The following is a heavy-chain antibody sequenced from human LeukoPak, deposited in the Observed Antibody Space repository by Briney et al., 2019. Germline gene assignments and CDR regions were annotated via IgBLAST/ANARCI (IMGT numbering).Heavy chain of an antibody. V-gene: IGHV3-53*01. CDR2: IYSGGST. Sequence: GGSLRLSCAVSGFTVSSNYMSWVRQAPGKGLEWVSVIYSGGSTKYADSVKGRFTISRDNSKNTLYLQMNSLRAEDTALYYCARVFSPAAGYQYFQNWGQGTLVTVSS. CDR1: GFTVSSNY. J-gene: IGHJ1*01. CDR3: ARVFSPAAGYQYFQN. D-gene: IGHD6-13*01.